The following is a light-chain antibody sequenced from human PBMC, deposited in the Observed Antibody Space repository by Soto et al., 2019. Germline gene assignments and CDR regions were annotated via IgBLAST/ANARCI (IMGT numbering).Light chain of an antibody. V-gene: IGLV1-47*01. CDR1: SPNIGSNY. CDR2: SDA. J-gene: IGLJ3*02. CDR3: AAWDDSLSGPV. Sequence: QAVVTQPPSASGAPGQRVTISCSGSSPNIGSNYVYWYQQLPGTAPKLLIYSDAQRPSGVPDRISGSKSGTSASLAIRGLRSEDDGDYYCAAWDDSLSGPVFGGGTKVTVL.